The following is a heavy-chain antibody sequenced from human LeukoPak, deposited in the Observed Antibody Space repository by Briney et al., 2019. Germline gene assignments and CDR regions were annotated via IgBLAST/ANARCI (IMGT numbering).Heavy chain of an antibody. J-gene: IGHJ4*02. V-gene: IGHV3-30*02. CDR2: IRYDGSNK. Sequence: GSLRLSCAASGFTFSSYGMHWVRQAPGKGLEWVAFIRYDGSNKYYADSVKGRFTISRDNSKNTLYLQMDSLRAEDTAVYYCAKDLWEYSSSCSDYWGQGTLVTVSS. CDR3: AKDLWEYSSSCSDY. CDR1: GFTFSSYG. D-gene: IGHD6-6*01.